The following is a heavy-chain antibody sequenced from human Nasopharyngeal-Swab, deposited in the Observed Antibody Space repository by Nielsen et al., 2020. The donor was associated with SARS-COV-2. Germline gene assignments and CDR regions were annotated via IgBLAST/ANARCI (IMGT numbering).Heavy chain of an antibody. CDR3: AKVGSGYDNDY. V-gene: IGHV3-9*01. CDR1: GFTFDDYA. CDR2: ISWNSGSI. D-gene: IGHD3-22*01. Sequence: SLKISCAASGFTFDDYAMHWVRQAPGKGLEWASGISWNSGSIGYADSVKGRFTISRDNAKNSLYLQMNSLRAEDTALYYCAKVGSGYDNDYWGQGTLVTVSS. J-gene: IGHJ4*02.